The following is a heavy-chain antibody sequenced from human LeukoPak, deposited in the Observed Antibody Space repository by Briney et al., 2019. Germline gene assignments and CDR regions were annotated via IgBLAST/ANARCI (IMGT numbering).Heavy chain of an antibody. J-gene: IGHJ4*02. Sequence: GGSLRLSCAASGFTFSSYDMHWVRQAPGKGLEWVAVISYDESNKYYADSVKGRFSISRDNSKNTLYLQMDSLRAEDTADTAVYYCAKEFWSGYQYFDSWGQGTLVTVSS. D-gene: IGHD3-3*01. CDR2: ISYDESNK. CDR3: AKEFWSGYQYFDS. CDR1: GFTFSSYD. V-gene: IGHV3-30*18.